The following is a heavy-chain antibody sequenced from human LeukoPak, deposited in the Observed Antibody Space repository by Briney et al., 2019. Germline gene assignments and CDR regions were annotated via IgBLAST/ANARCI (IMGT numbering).Heavy chain of an antibody. CDR2: INHSGST. CDR1: GGSFSGYY. D-gene: IGHD4-17*01. V-gene: IGHV4-34*01. CDR3: ATLRDGDYGDSRPRDY. Sequence: PSETLSLTCAVYGGSFSGYYWSWIRQPPGKGLEWIGEINHSGSTNYNPSLKSRVTISVDTSKNQFSLKLSSVTAADTAVYYCATLRDGDYGDSRPRDYWGQGTLVTVSS. J-gene: IGHJ4*02.